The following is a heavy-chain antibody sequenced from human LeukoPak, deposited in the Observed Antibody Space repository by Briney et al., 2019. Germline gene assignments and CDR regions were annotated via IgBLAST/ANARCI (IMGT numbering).Heavy chain of an antibody. Sequence: GGSLRLSCAASGFTFSTYSMNWVRQAPGKGLEWVSAISGSGGRTYYADSVKGRFTISRDNSKNTLYLQMNSLRAEDTAVYYCAKEYYYDSSGCYYWGQGTLVTVSS. CDR3: AKEYYYDSSGCYY. CDR2: ISGSGGRT. J-gene: IGHJ4*02. V-gene: IGHV3-23*01. D-gene: IGHD3-22*01. CDR1: GFTFSTYS.